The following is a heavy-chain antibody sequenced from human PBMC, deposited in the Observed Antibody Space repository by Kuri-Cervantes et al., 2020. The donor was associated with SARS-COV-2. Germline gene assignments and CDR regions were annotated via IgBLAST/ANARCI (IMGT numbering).Heavy chain of an antibody. Sequence: GGSLRLSCAASGFTFSGYSMNWVRQAPGKGLEWVSSISSSSSYIYYADSVKGRFTISRDNSKNTLYLQMNSLRAEDTAVYYCAKVRRDSGDAFDIWGQGTMVTVSS. V-gene: IGHV3-21*01. J-gene: IGHJ3*02. CDR1: GFTFSGYS. CDR3: AKVRRDSGDAFDI. D-gene: IGHD2-21*01. CDR2: ISSSSSYI.